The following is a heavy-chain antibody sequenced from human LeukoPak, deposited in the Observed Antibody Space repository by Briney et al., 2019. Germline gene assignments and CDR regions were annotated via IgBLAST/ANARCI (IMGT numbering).Heavy chain of an antibody. CDR3: ARRLGSASTGFDY. D-gene: IGHD2-2*01. Sequence: SETLSLTCTVSGGSISSYYWSWIRQPPGKGLEWIGSIHYSGSTTYNPSLKSPVTISVDTSKNQFSLKLSSVTAADTAVYYCARRLGSASTGFDYWGQGTLVTVSS. V-gene: IGHV4-59*08. CDR1: GGSISSYY. CDR2: IHYSGST. J-gene: IGHJ4*02.